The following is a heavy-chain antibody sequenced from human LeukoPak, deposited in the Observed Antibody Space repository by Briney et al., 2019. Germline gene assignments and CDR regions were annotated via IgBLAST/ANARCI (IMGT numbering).Heavy chain of an antibody. CDR3: AKATPQNPGIAAAVFPYYYYGMDV. J-gene: IGHJ6*02. Sequence: PGGSLRLSCAASGFTFSSYSMNWVRQAPGKGLEWVSSISSSSSYIYYADSVKGRFTISRDNSKNTLYLQMNSLRAEDTAVYYCAKATPQNPGIAAAVFPYYYYGMDVWGQGTTVTVSS. CDR1: GFTFSSYS. D-gene: IGHD6-13*01. V-gene: IGHV3-21*01. CDR2: ISSSSSYI.